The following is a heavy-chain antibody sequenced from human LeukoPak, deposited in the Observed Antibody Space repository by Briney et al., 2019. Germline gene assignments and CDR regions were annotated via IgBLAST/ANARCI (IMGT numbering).Heavy chain of an antibody. J-gene: IGHJ5*02. CDR1: GYTLTELS. V-gene: IGHV1-24*01. CDR2: FDPEDGET. Sequence: GASVKVSCKVSGYTLTELSMHWVRQAPGKGLEWMGGFDPEDGETIYAQKFQGRVTMTEDTSTDTAYMELSSLRSEDTAVYYCATPIPERSSGWYPTWFDPWGQGTLVTVSS. D-gene: IGHD6-19*01. CDR3: ATPIPERSSGWYPTWFDP.